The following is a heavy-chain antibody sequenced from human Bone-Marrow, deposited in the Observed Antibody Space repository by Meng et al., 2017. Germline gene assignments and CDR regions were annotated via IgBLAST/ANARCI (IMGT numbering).Heavy chain of an antibody. CDR2: ISAYNGDT. D-gene: IGHD2-2*01. Sequence: QVRLVQYGAGIMKPGASVKVSCKASGYIFSSSGMSWVRQAPRQGLEWMGWISAYNGDTKYAPELQGRVSMTTDTSTYTAYMELRSLRSDDTAIYYCARDYANKVDYWGQGTLVTVSS. V-gene: IGHV1-18*01. CDR3: ARDYANKVDY. J-gene: IGHJ4*02. CDR1: GYIFSSSG.